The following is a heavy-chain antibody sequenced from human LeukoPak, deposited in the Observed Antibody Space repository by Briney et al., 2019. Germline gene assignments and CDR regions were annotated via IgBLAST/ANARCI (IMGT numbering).Heavy chain of an antibody. D-gene: IGHD4-17*01. CDR2: IYHSGST. Sequence: SQTLSLTCAVSGGSISSGGYSWSWIRQPPGKGLEWIGYIYHSGSTYYNPSLKSRVTISVDRSKNQLSLKLSSVTAADTAVYYCARVKYGDYPNWFDPWGQGTLVTVSS. V-gene: IGHV4-30-2*01. J-gene: IGHJ5*02. CDR3: ARVKYGDYPNWFDP. CDR1: GGSISSGGYS.